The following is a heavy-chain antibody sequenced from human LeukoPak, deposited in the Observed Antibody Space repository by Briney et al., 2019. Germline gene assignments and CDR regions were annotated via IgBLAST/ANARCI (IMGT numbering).Heavy chain of an antibody. V-gene: IGHV4-39*01. CDR1: GGSISNSNYY. CDR2: IYYSGST. Sequence: SETLALPCTVSGGSISNSNYYWGWIRQPPGKGLEWIGSIYYSGSTYYNPSLKGRVTISVDTSKNQFSLKLSSVTAADTAVYFCARLAIGGPTPRHLDYWGQGTLVTVSS. J-gene: IGHJ4*02. CDR3: ARLAIGGPTPRHLDY. D-gene: IGHD2-15*01.